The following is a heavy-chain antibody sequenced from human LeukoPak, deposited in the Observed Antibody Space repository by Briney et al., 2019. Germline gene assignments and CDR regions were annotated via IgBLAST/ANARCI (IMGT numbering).Heavy chain of an antibody. D-gene: IGHD3-10*01. CDR2: IYHSGSA. V-gene: IGHV4-38-2*02. Sequence: SETLSLTCTVSGYSISSGYYWGWIRQPPGKGLEWIGSIYHSGSAYYNPSLKSRVTISVDTSQNQFPLKLSSVTAADTAVYYCARDLITMARYFNYWGQGTLVTVSS. J-gene: IGHJ4*02. CDR1: GYSISSGYY. CDR3: ARDLITMARYFNY.